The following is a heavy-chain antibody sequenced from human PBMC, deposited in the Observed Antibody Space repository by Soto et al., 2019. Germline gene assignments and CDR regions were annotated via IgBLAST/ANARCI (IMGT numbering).Heavy chain of an antibody. D-gene: IGHD3-9*01. V-gene: IGHV3-23*01. J-gene: IGHJ4*02. CDR1: GFTFSSYA. Sequence: GGSLRLSCAASGFTFSSYAMSWVRQAPGKGLEWVSAISGSGGSTYYADSVKGRFTISRDNSKNTLYLQMNSLRAEDTAVYYCAKDWSLLRYFDWLLHFDYWGQGTLVTVSS. CDR2: ISGSGGST. CDR3: AKDWSLLRYFDWLLHFDY.